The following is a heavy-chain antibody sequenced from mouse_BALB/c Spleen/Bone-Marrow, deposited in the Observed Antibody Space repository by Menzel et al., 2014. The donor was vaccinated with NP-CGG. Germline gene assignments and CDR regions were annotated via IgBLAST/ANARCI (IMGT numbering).Heavy chain of an antibody. Sequence: EVQLQQSGPDLVKPGASVKISCKASGYSFTDYYMHWVKQSHGKSLEWIGRVNPNNGGTDYNQKFEGKAILTVDKSSSTAFMGLRSLTSEDSAVYYCARGPTTVVAYYYTLNYWGQGTSVTVSS. CDR1: GYSFTDYY. CDR3: ARGPTTVVAYYYTLNY. V-gene: IGHV1-34*01. D-gene: IGHD1-1*01. CDR2: VNPNNGGT. J-gene: IGHJ4*01.